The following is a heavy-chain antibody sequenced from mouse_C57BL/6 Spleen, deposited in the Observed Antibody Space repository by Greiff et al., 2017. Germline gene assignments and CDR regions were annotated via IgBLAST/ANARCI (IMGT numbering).Heavy chain of an antibody. D-gene: IGHD2-2*01. CDR3: ARDNGYEEAWFAY. CDR2: INPSNGGT. Sequence: VQLQQPGTELVKPGASVKLSCKASGYTFTSYWMHWVKQRPGQGLEWIGNINPSNGGTNYNEKFKSKATLTVDKSSSTAYMQLSSLTSEDSAVYYCARDNGYEEAWFAYWGQGTLVTVSA. J-gene: IGHJ3*01. CDR1: GYTFTSYW. V-gene: IGHV1-53*01.